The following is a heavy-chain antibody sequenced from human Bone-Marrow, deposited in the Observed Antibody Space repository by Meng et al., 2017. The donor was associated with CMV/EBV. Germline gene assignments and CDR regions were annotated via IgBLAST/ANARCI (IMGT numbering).Heavy chain of an antibody. J-gene: IGHJ6*02. CDR1: GFTFSGSA. CDR3: TRPHGDYPYYKFGMDV. V-gene: IGHV3-73*01. D-gene: IGHD4-17*01. CDR2: IRSKANSYAT. Sequence: GESLKISCAASGFTFSGSAMHWVRQASGKGLEWVGRIRSKANSYATAYAASVKGRFTISRDDSKNTAYLQMNSLKTEDTAVYYCTRPHGDYPYYKFGMDVWGQGTTVTVSS.